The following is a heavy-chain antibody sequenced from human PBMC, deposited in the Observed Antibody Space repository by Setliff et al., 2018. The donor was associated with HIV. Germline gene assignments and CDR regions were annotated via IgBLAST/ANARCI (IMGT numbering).Heavy chain of an antibody. J-gene: IGHJ6*02. D-gene: IGHD6-13*01. V-gene: IGHV3-33*01. Sequence: AGGSLRLSCAASGFTFSSYGMHWVRQAPGKGLEWVAVIWYDGSNKYYADSVKGRFTISRDNSKNTLYLQMNSLRAEDTAVYYCARESGGIAALVHYYGMDVWGQGATVTVSS. CDR3: ARESGGIAALVHYYGMDV. CDR1: GFTFSSYG. CDR2: IWYDGSNK.